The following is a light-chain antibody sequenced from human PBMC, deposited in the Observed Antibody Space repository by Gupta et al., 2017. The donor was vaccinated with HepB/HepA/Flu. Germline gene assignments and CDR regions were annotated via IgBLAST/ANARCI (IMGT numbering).Light chain of an antibody. V-gene: IGKV3-20*01. CDR3: QQEDRSPYT. J-gene: IGKJ1*01. CDR2: ATS. CDR1: QTISINF. Sequence: EVLLTQSPGTLSLSPGERGTLSCRASQTISINFLVWYQQKPGQAPRLIFYATSRATDVPDRFSGSGSGTEFTLTIDRREPEDVAVYYCQQEDRSPYTFGQGTKVEIK.